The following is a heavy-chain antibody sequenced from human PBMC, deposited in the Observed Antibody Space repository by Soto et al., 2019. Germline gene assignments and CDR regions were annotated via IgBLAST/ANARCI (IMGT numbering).Heavy chain of an antibody. V-gene: IGHV3-13*01. Sequence: GGSLRLSCAASGFTFSSYDMHWVRQATGKGLEWVSAIGTAGDTYYPGSVKGRFTISRENAKNSLYLQMNSLRAEDTAVYSCAKSQYCSGGSCPSYYFDYWGQGTLVTVSS. CDR3: AKSQYCSGGSCPSYYFDY. J-gene: IGHJ4*02. CDR2: IGTAGDT. CDR1: GFTFSSYD. D-gene: IGHD2-15*01.